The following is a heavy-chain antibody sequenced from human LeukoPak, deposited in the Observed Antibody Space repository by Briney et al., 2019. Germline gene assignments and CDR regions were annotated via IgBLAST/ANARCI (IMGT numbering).Heavy chain of an antibody. Sequence: SQTLSLTCTVSGGSISSGSFYWSWVRQPAGKGLEWIGRIYTSGSTNYNPSLKSRVTISVDTSKSQISLKATSVTAADTAVYYCARDDSGSPDYWGPGTLITVSS. V-gene: IGHV4-61*02. J-gene: IGHJ4*02. CDR3: ARDDSGSPDY. CDR2: IYTSGST. CDR1: GGSISSGSFY. D-gene: IGHD1-26*01.